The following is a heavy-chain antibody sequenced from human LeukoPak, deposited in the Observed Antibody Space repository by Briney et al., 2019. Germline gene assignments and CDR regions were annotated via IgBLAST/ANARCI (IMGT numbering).Heavy chain of an antibody. D-gene: IGHD4-17*01. Sequence: GGSLRLSRAASGFTFSSYGMHWVRQAPGKGLKWVAVIWYDGSNEYYADSVKGRFTISRDNAKNTLYLQMNSPRAEDTAVYYCARSRTYGDYGRGLDYWGQGTLVTVSS. CDR2: IWYDGSNE. CDR3: ARSRTYGDYGRGLDY. J-gene: IGHJ4*02. V-gene: IGHV3-33*01. CDR1: GFTFSSYG.